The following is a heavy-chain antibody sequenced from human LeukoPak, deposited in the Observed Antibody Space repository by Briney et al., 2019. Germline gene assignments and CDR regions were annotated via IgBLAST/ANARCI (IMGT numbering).Heavy chain of an antibody. D-gene: IGHD6-19*01. J-gene: IGHJ4*02. CDR3: AREADTRSFDY. CDR2: IYSGGST. V-gene: IGHV3-53*01. CDR1: GLTIGSRY. Sequence: GGSLRLSCVASGLTIGSRYMSWVRQAPGKGLEWVSVIYSGGSTYYADSVKGRFTISRDNSKNTLYLQMNSLRAEDTAVYYCAREADTRSFDYWGQGTLVTVSS.